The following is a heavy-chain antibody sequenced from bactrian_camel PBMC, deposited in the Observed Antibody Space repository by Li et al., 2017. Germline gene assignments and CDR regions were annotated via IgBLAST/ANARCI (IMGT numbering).Heavy chain of an antibody. J-gene: IGHJ4*01. CDR1: RFTFSTTS. CDR2: ISPGGLT. V-gene: IGHV3S1*01. D-gene: IGHD1*01. Sequence: HVQLVESGGGLVQPGGSLGLSCAASRFTFSTTSMHWVRQAPGKGLEWVSSISPGGLTNYADSVTGRFTISRDNAKNMLYLQMNSLKSEDTALYYCAAWFLAVWGGQGTQVTVS.